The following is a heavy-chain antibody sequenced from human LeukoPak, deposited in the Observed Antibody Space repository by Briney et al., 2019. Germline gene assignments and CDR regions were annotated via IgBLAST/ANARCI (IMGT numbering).Heavy chain of an antibody. CDR1: GYTLTELS. CDR3: ARSAYYDFWSGLYLDY. V-gene: IGHV1-18*01. Sequence: ASVKVSCKVSGYTLTELSMHWVRQAPGQGLEWMGWISAYNGNTNYAQKLQGRVTMTTDTSTSTAYMELRSLRSDDTAVYYCARSAYYDFWSGLYLDYWGQGTLVTVSS. CDR2: ISAYNGNT. J-gene: IGHJ4*02. D-gene: IGHD3-3*01.